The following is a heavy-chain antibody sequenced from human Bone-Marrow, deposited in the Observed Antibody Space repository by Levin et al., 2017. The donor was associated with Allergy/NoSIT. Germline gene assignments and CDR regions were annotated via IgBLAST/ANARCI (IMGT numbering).Heavy chain of an antibody. D-gene: IGHD2-2*02. Sequence: QRGESLKISCAASGFTFSSYGMHWVRQAPGKGLEWVAVISYDGSNKYYADSVKGRFTISRDNSKNTLYLQMNSLRAEDTAVYYCAKGFIVLVPAAIEYGMDVWGQGTTVTVSS. J-gene: IGHJ6*02. CDR1: GFTFSSYG. V-gene: IGHV3-30*18. CDR3: AKGFIVLVPAAIEYGMDV. CDR2: ISYDGSNK.